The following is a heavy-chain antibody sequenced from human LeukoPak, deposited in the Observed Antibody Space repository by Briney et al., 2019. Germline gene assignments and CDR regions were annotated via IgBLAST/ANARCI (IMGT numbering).Heavy chain of an antibody. J-gene: IGHJ4*02. D-gene: IGHD3-3*01. V-gene: IGHV4-61*01. Sequence: SETLSLTCTVSGGSVSSGSYYWSWIRQPPGKGLEWIGYIYYSGSTNYNPSLKSRVTISVDTSKNQFSLKLSSVTAADTAVYYCARAPIHYDFWSGYHQYYFAYCGQGTLVTVSS. CDR2: IYYSGST. CDR1: GGSVSSGSYY. CDR3: ARAPIHYDFWSGYHQYYFAY.